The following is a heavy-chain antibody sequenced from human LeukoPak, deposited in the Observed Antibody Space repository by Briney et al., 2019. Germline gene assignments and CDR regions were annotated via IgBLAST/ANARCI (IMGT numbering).Heavy chain of an antibody. CDR2: ISWNSGSI. CDR1: GFTFDDYA. D-gene: IGHD6-6*01. J-gene: IGHJ5*02. CDR3: AKAKTVAGSSSSGGFDP. Sequence: GGSLRLSCAASGFTFDDYAMHWVRHAPGKGLEWVSGISWNSGSIGYADSVKGRFTISRDNAKNSLYLQMNSLRAEDTALYYCAKAKTVAGSSSSGGFDPWGQGTLVTVSS. V-gene: IGHV3-9*01.